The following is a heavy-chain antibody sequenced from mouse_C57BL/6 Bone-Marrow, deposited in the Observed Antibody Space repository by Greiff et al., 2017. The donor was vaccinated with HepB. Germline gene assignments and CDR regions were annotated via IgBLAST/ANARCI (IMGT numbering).Heavy chain of an antibody. CDR3: ARSKGIYYYGSSSSRFDY. J-gene: IGHJ2*01. Sequence: QVQLQQSGAELVKPGASVKMSCKASGYTFTSYWITWVKQRPGQGLEWIGDIYPGSGSTNYNEKFKSKATLTVDTSSSTAYMQLSSLTSEDSAVYYCARSKGIYYYGSSSSRFDYWGQGTTLTVSS. CDR1: GYTFTSYW. V-gene: IGHV1-55*01. D-gene: IGHD1-1*01. CDR2: IYPGSGST.